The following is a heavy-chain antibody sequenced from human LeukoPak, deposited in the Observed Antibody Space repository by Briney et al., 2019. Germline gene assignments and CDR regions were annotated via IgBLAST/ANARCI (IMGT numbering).Heavy chain of an antibody. CDR2: ISSSSSYI. CDR3: ARVAVGATVLFYYFDY. D-gene: IGHD1-26*01. V-gene: IGHV3-21*01. Sequence: GGSLRLSCAASGFTFSSYSMNWVRQAPGKGLEWVSSISSSSSYIYYADSVKGRFTISRDNAKNSLYLQMNSLRPEDTAVYYCARVAVGATVLFYYFDYWGQGTLVTVSS. J-gene: IGHJ4*02. CDR1: GFTFSSYS.